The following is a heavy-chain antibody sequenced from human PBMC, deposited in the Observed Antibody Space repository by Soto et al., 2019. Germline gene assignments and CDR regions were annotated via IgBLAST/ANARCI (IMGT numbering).Heavy chain of an antibody. CDR2: ISSSGGST. D-gene: IGHD3-22*01. V-gene: IGHV3-23*01. Sequence: EVPLLESGGDLIQPGGSLRLSCAASGFTFSSYAMSWVRQAPGKGLGWVSAISSSGGSTFYADSVKGRVTISRDNSRNTLYLQMNSLRAEDTAIYYCAKYQPMTQPRPYFDYWGQGTLVTVSS. CDR3: AKYQPMTQPRPYFDY. CDR1: GFTFSSYA. J-gene: IGHJ4*02.